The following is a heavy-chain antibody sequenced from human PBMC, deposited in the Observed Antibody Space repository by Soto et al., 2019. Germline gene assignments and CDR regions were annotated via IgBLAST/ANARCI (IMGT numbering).Heavy chain of an antibody. CDR3: VKDAGYSSSWYSINGDAVDN. J-gene: IGHJ3*02. Sequence: LRLSCSASGFTFSSYAMHWVRQAPGKGLEYVSAISSNGGSTYYADSVKGRFTISRDNSKNTLYLQMSSLRAEDTAVYYCVKDAGYSSSWYSINGDAVDNWCQGTRITVSS. V-gene: IGHV3-64D*08. CDR2: ISSNGGST. D-gene: IGHD6-13*01. CDR1: GFTFSSYA.